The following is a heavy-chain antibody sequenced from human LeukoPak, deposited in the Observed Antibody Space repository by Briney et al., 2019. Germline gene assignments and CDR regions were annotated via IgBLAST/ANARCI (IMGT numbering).Heavy chain of an antibody. CDR2: ISGSGGST. V-gene: IGHV3-23*01. J-gene: IGHJ4*02. CDR1: GFTFSKYG. CDR3: AKDSYDILTGPTFDY. Sequence: GGSLRLSCVASGFTFSKYGVNWVRQAPGKGLEWVSAISGSGGSTYYADSVKGRFTISRDNSKNTLYLQMNSLRAEDTAVYYCAKDSYDILTGPTFDYWGQGTLVTVSS. D-gene: IGHD3-9*01.